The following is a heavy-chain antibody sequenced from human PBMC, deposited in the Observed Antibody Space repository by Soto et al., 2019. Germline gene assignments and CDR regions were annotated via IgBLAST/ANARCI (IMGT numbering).Heavy chain of an antibody. CDR1: GLSLSNGKLG. V-gene: IGHV2-26*01. CDR3: ALIKDCSRTDCYLASFDP. Sequence: SGPTLVNPTAALTLTSTVSGLSLSNGKLGVSWIRQPTGKTLEWLAHIFSSDDKSYSTSLRSRLNISKDTSRSQVVPTMTNLDPMDSATYYCALIKDCSRTDCYLASFDPWGQGTLVTVSS. CDR2: IFSSDDK. D-gene: IGHD2-2*01. J-gene: IGHJ5*02.